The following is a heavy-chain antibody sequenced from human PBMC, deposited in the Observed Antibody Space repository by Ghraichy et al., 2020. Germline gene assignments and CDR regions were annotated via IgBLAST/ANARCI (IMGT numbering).Heavy chain of an antibody. V-gene: IGHV3-7*01. CDR3: ARDSFHPLTGTTDY. J-gene: IGHJ4*02. CDR2: IKQDGSEK. D-gene: IGHD1-20*01. Sequence: GGSLRLSCAASGFTFSSYWMSWVRQAPGKGLEWVANIKQDGSEKYYVDSVKGRFTISRDNAKNSLYLQMNSLRAEDTAVYYCARDSFHPLTGTTDYWGQGTLVTVSS. CDR1: GFTFSSYW.